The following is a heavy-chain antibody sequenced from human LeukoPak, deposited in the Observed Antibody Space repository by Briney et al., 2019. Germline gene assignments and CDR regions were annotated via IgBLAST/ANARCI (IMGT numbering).Heavy chain of an antibody. V-gene: IGHV3-23*01. Sequence: SGGSLRLSCAASGFTFSSYAMSGVRQAPGKGVEWVSGIIGSGGTTYYADSVKGRFTISRDNSKNTLYLQMNSLRAEDTAVYYCATLRRPWELGGKEPFDYWGQGTLVTVSS. J-gene: IGHJ4*02. CDR3: ATLRRPWELGGKEPFDY. D-gene: IGHD1-26*01. CDR1: GFTFSSYA. CDR2: IIGSGGTT.